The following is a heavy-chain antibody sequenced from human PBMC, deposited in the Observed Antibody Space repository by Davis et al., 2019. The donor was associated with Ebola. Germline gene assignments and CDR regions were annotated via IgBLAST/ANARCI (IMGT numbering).Heavy chain of an antibody. Sequence: PGGSLRLSCAASGFTFSNAWMSWVRQAPGKGLEWVATIKEDGNEKYYVDSVKGRFTISRDNAKNSLSLQMNNLRAEDTAVYYCARDDYDFWGGYSAVYYYGMDVWGKGTTVTVSS. CDR2: IKEDGNEK. D-gene: IGHD3-3*01. V-gene: IGHV3-7*01. CDR3: ARDDYDFWGGYSAVYYYGMDV. CDR1: GFTFSNAW. J-gene: IGHJ6*04.